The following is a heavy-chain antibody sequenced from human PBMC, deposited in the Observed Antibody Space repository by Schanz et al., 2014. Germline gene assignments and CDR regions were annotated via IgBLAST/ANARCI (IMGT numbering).Heavy chain of an antibody. V-gene: IGHV3-48*01. CDR2: ISGSSRTI. D-gene: IGHD2-8*02. Sequence: EVHLLESGGGLIQPGGSLRLSCAASGFGFSSYSMNWVRQAPGKGLEWVSYISGSSRTIYYADSMKGRFTVSRDNAENALYLQMSSLRAEDTAVYYCAKSLESCPGGRCSRGYFDYWGQGTLVTVSS. J-gene: IGHJ4*02. CDR3: AKSLESCPGGRCSRGYFDY. CDR1: GFGFSSYS.